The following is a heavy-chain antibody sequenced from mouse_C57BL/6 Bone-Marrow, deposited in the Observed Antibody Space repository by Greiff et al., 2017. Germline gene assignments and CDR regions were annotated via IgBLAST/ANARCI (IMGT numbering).Heavy chain of an antibody. J-gene: IGHJ4*01. D-gene: IGHD1-2*01. CDR1: GYPFSSSW. CDR3: ARVPKTDGWAMDY. V-gene: IGHV1-82*01. CDR2: IYPGGGDT. Sequence: VQLQQPGPELVKPGASVKISCKASGYPFSSSWMNWVKQRPGKGLEWIGRIYPGGGDTNYNGKFKGKATLTADKSSSTAYMPLSSLTSEDSAVXFCARVPKTDGWAMDYWGQGTSVTVSS.